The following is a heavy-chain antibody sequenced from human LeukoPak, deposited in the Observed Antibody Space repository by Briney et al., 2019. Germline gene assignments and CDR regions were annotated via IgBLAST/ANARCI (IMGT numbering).Heavy chain of an antibody. CDR3: ARGRGVGANWGIFDY. D-gene: IGHD7-27*01. CDR2: TYFRSKWYN. V-gene: IGHV6-1*01. CDR1: GDSVSSNSAT. J-gene: IGHJ4*02. Sequence: SQTLSLTCTISGDSVSSNSATWNWIRQSPSRGLEWLGRTYFRSKWYNDYAVSVKSRITINPDTSKNQFSLQLNSVAPEDTAVYYCARGRGVGANWGIFDYWGQGTLVTVSS.